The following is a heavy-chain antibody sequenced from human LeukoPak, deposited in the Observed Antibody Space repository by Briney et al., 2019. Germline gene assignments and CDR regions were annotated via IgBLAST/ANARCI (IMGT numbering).Heavy chain of an antibody. CDR3: ARDLEAANTYYFDY. CDR1: GFTFSNAW. J-gene: IGHJ4*02. D-gene: IGHD6-13*01. CDR2: ISSAGTT. V-gene: IGHV3-66*01. Sequence: GGSLRLSCAASGFTFSNAWMSWVRQTPGKGLEWVSIISSAGTTYYADSVKGRFTISRDNSKNTVYLQVNSLRDEDTAVYYCARDLEAANTYYFDYWGQGTMVTVSS.